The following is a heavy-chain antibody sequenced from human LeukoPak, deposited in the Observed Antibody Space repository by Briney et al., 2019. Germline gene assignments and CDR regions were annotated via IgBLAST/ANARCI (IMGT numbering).Heavy chain of an antibody. V-gene: IGHV3-66*01. D-gene: IGHD3-22*01. CDR1: GFTVSTYY. J-gene: IGHJ2*01. Sequence: GGSLRLSCAASGFTVSTYYMNWVRQAPGKGLEWVSIISTSGSTYYADSVKGRFTISRDNSRNTLYLQLNSLRTEDTAVYYCARGRDYYDTSGYWYFDLWGRGTLVTVSS. CDR3: ARGRDYYDTSGYWYFDL. CDR2: ISTSGST.